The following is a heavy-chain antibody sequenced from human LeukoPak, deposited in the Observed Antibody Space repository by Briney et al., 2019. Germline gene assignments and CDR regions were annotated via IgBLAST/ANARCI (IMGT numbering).Heavy chain of an antibody. Sequence: SETLSLTCTVSGGSISSYYWSWIRQPPGKGLEWIGYIYYSGSTNYNPSLKSRVTISVDTSKNQFSLKLSSVTAADTAVYYCVRGTAMVNLGYWGQGTLVTVSS. D-gene: IGHD5-18*01. CDR2: IYYSGST. CDR3: VRGTAMVNLGY. CDR1: GGSISSYY. V-gene: IGHV4-59*01. J-gene: IGHJ4*02.